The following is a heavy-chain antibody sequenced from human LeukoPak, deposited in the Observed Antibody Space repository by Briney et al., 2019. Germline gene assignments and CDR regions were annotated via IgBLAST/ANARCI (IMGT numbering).Heavy chain of an antibody. CDR1: GYTLTSLG. CDR2: ISGDNGNT. V-gene: IGHV1-18*01. Sequence: GASVKVSCKASGYTLTSLGISWVRQAPGQGLEWMGWISGDNGNTYYAQKLQGRVTLTTDTSTSTAYMELGSLRSDDTAVYYCARDCDRSGYYCYWGQGTQVTVSS. CDR3: ARDCDRSGYYCY. D-gene: IGHD3-22*01. J-gene: IGHJ4*02.